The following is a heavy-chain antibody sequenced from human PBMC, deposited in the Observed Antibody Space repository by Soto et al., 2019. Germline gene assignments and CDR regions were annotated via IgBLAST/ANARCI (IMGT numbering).Heavy chain of an antibody. V-gene: IGHV1-18*01. J-gene: IGHJ6*02. D-gene: IGHD2-2*01. Sequence: QVQLVQSGAELKKPGASVKVSCKTSGYSFAIYGINWVRQAPGQGLEWMGYINIDNGNTYYTQKFQGRVALTADASTTTAYMELRSLRSDDTAVYYCARDVPRMDVWGQGTTVTVSS. CDR2: INIDNGNT. CDR3: ARDVPRMDV. CDR1: GYSFAIYG.